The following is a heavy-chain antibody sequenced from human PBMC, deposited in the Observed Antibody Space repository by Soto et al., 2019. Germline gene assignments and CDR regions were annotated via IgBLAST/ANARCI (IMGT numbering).Heavy chain of an antibody. CDR1: GGSVSSNSAA. D-gene: IGHD2-15*01. Sequence: PSQTLSLTCAISGGSVSSNSAAWNWIRQSPSRGLEWLGRTYYRSKWYNDYAVSVKSRITINPDTSKNQFSLQLNSVTPEDTAVYYCARVCGSGGSCSTPSGHYHGTDVCRHAITGT. V-gene: IGHV6-1*01. CDR3: ARVCGSGGSCSTPSGHYHGTDV. CDR2: TYYRSKWYN. J-gene: IGHJ6*01.